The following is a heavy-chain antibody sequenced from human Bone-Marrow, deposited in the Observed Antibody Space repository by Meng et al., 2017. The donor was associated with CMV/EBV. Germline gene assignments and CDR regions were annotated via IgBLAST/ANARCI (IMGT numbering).Heavy chain of an antibody. CDR1: GFTFSSYW. Sequence: GGSLRLSCAASGFTFSSYWMSWVRQAPGKGLEWEANIKQDGSEKYYVDSVKGRFTISRDNAKNSLYLQMNSLRAEDTAVYYCARGEGGFWSGYSGSNWFDPWGQGPRPPSPQ. CDR3: ARGEGGFWSGYSGSNWFDP. V-gene: IGHV3-7*01. J-gene: IGHJ5*02. D-gene: IGHD3-3*01. CDR2: IKQDGSEK.